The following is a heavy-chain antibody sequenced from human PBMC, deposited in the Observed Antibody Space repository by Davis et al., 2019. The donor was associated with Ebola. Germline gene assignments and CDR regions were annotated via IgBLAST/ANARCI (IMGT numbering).Heavy chain of an antibody. J-gene: IGHJ6*03. V-gene: IGHV3-30*18. CDR3: AKGTGYMDV. CDR1: GFTFSSYG. Sequence: GESLKISCAASGFTFSSYGMHWVRQAPGKGLEWVAVISYDGSNKYYADSVKGRFTISRDNSKNTLYLQMNSLRAEDTAVYYCAKGTGYMDVWGKGTTVTVSS. CDR2: ISYDGSNK. D-gene: IGHD3-10*01.